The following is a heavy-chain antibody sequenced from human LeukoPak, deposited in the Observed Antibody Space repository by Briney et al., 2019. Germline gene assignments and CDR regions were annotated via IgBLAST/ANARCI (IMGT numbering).Heavy chain of an antibody. J-gene: IGHJ5*02. D-gene: IGHD6-13*01. V-gene: IGHV1-2*02. Sequence: ASVKASCKASGYTFTGYYMHWVRQAPGQGLEWMGWINPNSGGTNYEQKFQGRVIMTRDTSISTAYMELSRLRSDDTAVYYCARGPGSSWYDGWFDPWGQGTLVTVSS. CDR3: ARGPGSSWYDGWFDP. CDR1: GYTFTGYY. CDR2: INPNSGGT.